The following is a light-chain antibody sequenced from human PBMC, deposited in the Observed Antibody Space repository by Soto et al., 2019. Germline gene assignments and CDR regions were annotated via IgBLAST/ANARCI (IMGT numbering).Light chain of an antibody. Sequence: EIAFTQSPGILSWSPGERVTLSCRASQSISSSYLAWYQQKPGQAPRLLIYSASSGATGFPARFSGSGSGTDFTLTISSLQPEDFAVYYCQQYGGSPLTSGPGTKVDIK. J-gene: IGKJ1*01. CDR2: SAS. CDR3: QQYGGSPLT. CDR1: QSISSSY. V-gene: IGKV3-20*01.